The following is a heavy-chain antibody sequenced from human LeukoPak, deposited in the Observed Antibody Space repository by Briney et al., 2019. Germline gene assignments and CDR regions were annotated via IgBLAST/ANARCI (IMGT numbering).Heavy chain of an antibody. CDR3: AKWGGYGDY. CDR1: GLTFSTYT. CDR2: ILGSGATT. Sequence: GGSLRLSCAASGLTFSTYTISWVRQAPGKRLEWVSAILGSGATTYYADSVKGRFTISRDNSKNTAFLQMNSLRAEDTAVYYCAKWGGYGDYWGQGTLVTVSS. D-gene: IGHD3-3*01. J-gene: IGHJ4*02. V-gene: IGHV3-23*01.